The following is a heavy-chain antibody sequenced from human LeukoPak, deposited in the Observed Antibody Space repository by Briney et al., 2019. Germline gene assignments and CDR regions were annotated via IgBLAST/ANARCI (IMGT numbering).Heavy chain of an antibody. J-gene: IGHJ4*02. D-gene: IGHD5-18*01. V-gene: IGHV3-30*02. CDR1: GFTFSSYG. Sequence: GGSLRLSCAASGFTFSSYGMHWVRQAPGKGLEWVAFIRYDGSNKYYADSVKGRFTISRDNSKNTLYLQMNSLRAEDTAVYYCAKGWYDVDTAMDPYDYWGQGTLVTVSS. CDR2: IRYDGSNK. CDR3: AKGWYDVDTAMDPYDY.